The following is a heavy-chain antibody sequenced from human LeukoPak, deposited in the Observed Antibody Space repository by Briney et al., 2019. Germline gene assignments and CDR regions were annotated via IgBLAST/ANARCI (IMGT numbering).Heavy chain of an antibody. CDR2: ISGRGGST. D-gene: IGHD2-21*01. J-gene: IGHJ6*03. CDR3: AKGGAYCGGECYAYYYYYMDV. Sequence: GGSLRLSCAASGFTFSSYGMSWVRQAPGKGLEWVSAISGRGGSTYYADSVKGRFTISRDNSKSTLYLQMNSLRAEDTAVYYCAKGGAYCGGECYAYYYYYMDVWGKGTTVTISS. V-gene: IGHV3-23*01. CDR1: GFTFSSYG.